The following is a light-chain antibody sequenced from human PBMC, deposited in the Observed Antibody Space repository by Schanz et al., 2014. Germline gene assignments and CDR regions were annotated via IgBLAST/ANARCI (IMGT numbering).Light chain of an antibody. CDR3: QNYKNYPLT. Sequence: DIQMTQSPSSLSASVGDRVTITCRASQTINNYVNWYQQKTGRAPNLLIYATSTLETGVPSRFSGSGSGTDFTLTISSLQPEDVATYYCQNYKNYPLTFGQGTRVEIK. J-gene: IGKJ5*01. V-gene: IGKV1-39*02. CDR1: QTINNY. CDR2: ATS.